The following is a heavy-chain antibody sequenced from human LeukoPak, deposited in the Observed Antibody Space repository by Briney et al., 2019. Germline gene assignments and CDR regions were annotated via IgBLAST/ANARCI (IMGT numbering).Heavy chain of an antibody. V-gene: IGHV1-58*01. CDR1: GFTFTSSA. J-gene: IGHJ3*02. D-gene: IGHD6-13*01. CDR3: ARLAAAGRASTHAFDI. CDR2: IVVGSGNT. Sequence: AASVKVSCKASGFTFTSSAVQWVRQARGQRLEWIGWIVVGSGNTNYAQKFQGWVTMTRDTSISTAYMELSRLRSDDTAVYYCARLAAAGRASTHAFDIWGQGTMVTVSS.